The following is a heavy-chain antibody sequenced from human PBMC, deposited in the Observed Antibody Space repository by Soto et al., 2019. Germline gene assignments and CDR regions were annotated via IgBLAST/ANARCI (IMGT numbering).Heavy chain of an antibody. Sequence: QVQLVQSGAEVKKPGASVKVSCKASGYTFTSYDINWVRQAPGQGLEWMGWMNPNSRNTGYAQKFQGRVTMTRNTSISTAYMELSSLRSEDTAVYYCVRERSGSSDYWGQGTLVTVSS. V-gene: IGHV1-8*01. D-gene: IGHD1-26*01. CDR1: GYTFTSYD. CDR2: MNPNSRNT. CDR3: VRERSGSSDY. J-gene: IGHJ4*02.